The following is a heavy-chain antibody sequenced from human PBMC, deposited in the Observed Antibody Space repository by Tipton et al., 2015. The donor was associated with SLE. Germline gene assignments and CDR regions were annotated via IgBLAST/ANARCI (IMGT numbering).Heavy chain of an antibody. CDR3: AGGTGAYFDH. Sequence: GSLRLSCAASGFTYSGYAMHWVRQAPGKGLEWVAFIRADGSNKDYADSVKGRFTTSRDNSKNTLYLQMNRLRVEDTAVYYCAGGTGAYFDHWGQGTLVTVSS. J-gene: IGHJ4*02. D-gene: IGHD3-16*01. V-gene: IGHV3-30*02. CDR1: GFTYSGYA. CDR2: IRADGSNK.